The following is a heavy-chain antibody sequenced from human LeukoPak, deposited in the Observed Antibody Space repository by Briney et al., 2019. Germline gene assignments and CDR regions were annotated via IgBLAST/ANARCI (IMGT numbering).Heavy chain of an antibody. CDR3: ARTPRYSGNYYNAFDI. D-gene: IGHD1-26*01. CDR2: IYYSGST. J-gene: IGHJ3*02. V-gene: IGHV4-39*01. CDR1: GGSICDSGSSYY. Sequence: SSETLSLTCTVSGGSICDSGSSYYWVWIRQPPGKGLEWIGSIYYSGSTYYNPSLKSRVTISVDTSKIQCSLKLSSVTAADTAVYFCARTPRYSGNYYNAFDIWGQGTTVTVSS.